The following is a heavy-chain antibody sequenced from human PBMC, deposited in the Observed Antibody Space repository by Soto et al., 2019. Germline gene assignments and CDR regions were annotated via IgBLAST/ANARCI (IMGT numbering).Heavy chain of an antibody. Sequence: QVQLVQSGAELRKPGASVKVSCKASGYSFSSYGINWVRQAPGQGLEWMGWINTYNGNRNYAQKFEDRVPITTATSTNTVDMELRSLKSDDTAIYYCARARLRGYDSSGFYSWGQGTLVTVSS. J-gene: IGHJ4*02. V-gene: IGHV1-18*01. CDR1: GYSFSSYG. CDR3: ARARLRGYDSSGFYS. D-gene: IGHD3-22*01. CDR2: INTYNGNR.